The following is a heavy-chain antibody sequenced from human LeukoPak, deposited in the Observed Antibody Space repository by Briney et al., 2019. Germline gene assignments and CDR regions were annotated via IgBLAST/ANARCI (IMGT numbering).Heavy chain of an antibody. CDR3: ARGGSSSWSYFDY. CDR2: IRYDGNIK. D-gene: IGHD6-13*01. CDR1: GFTFSTFW. V-gene: IGHV3-30*02. J-gene: IGHJ4*02. Sequence: PGGSLRLSCAASGFTFSTFWMHWVRQAPGRGLEWVAFIRYDGNIKYYADSVKGRFTISRDNSKNTLFLQMNSLRAEDTAVYDCARGGSSSWSYFDYWGQGTLVTVSS.